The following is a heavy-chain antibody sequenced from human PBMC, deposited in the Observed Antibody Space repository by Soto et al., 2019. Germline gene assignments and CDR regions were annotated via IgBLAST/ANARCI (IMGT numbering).Heavy chain of an antibody. D-gene: IGHD3-10*01. CDR1: GFTFSSYA. V-gene: IGHV3-23*01. J-gene: IGHJ4*02. CDR3: AKSMVRGVIITDFDY. Sequence: GGSLRLSCAASGFTFSSYAMSWVRQAPGKGLEWVSAISGSGGSTYYADSVKGRFTISRDNSKNTLYLQMNSLRAEDTAVYYCAKSMVRGVIITDFDYWGQGTLVTVSS. CDR2: ISGSGGST.